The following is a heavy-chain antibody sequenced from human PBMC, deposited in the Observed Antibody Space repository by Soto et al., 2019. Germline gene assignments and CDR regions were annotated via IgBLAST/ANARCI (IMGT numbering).Heavy chain of an antibody. J-gene: IGHJ6*02. CDR2: IIPIFGTA. CDR1: GGTFSSYA. V-gene: IGHV1-69*13. Sequence: SVKVSCKASGGTFSSYAISWVRQAPGQGLEWMGGIIPIFGTANYAQKFQGRVTITADESTSTAYMELSSMRSEDTAVYYCARDLMDIVVVPAARRAYYYYGMDVWGQGTTVTVSS. CDR3: ARDLMDIVVVPAARRAYYYYGMDV. D-gene: IGHD2-2*03.